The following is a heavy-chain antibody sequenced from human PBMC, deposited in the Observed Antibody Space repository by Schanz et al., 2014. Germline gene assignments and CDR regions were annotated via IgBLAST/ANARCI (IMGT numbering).Heavy chain of an antibody. V-gene: IGHV3-48*01. Sequence: EVHLVESGGGLVQPGGSLRLSCAASGITFSSHSFSWVRQAPGKGLEWISYITYNGGTIYYADSVKGRFTISRDNAKNSLYLEMNSLRAEDTALYYCARDRRNADLDYWGQGTLVTVSS. CDR1: GITFSSHS. J-gene: IGHJ4*02. CDR3: ARDRRNADLDY. CDR2: ITYNGGTI. D-gene: IGHD1-1*01.